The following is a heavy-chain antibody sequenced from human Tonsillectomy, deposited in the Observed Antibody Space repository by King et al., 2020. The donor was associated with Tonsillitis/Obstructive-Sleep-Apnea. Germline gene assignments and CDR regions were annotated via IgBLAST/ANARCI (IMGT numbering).Heavy chain of an antibody. J-gene: IGHJ4*02. V-gene: IGHV3-48*02. CDR2: ISSRGRSTSI. Sequence: VQLVESGGGLVQPGGSLRLSCTASGFTFSSYSMNWVRQAPGKGLEWVSYISSRGRSTSIYYADSVKGRFTISRDNAKNSLHLQMNSLRDEDTAVYYCARGTRTYPDYFDYWGQGTLVTVSS. CDR3: ARGTRTYPDYFDY. CDR1: GFTFSSYS. D-gene: IGHD1-7*01.